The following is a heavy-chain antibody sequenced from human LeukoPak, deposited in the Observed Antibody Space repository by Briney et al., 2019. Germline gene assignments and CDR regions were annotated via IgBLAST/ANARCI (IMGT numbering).Heavy chain of an antibody. V-gene: IGHV3-7*03. CDR2: IKQDGSEK. Sequence: GRSLRLSCAASGFTFSSYGMHWVRQAPGRGLEWVANIKQDGSEKYYVDSVKGRFTISRDNAYNSLHLQMSSLRADDTAVYYCARQGSTWWDPFDFWGQGTLVTVSS. CDR3: ARQGSTWWDPFDF. J-gene: IGHJ4*02. D-gene: IGHD1-26*01. CDR1: GFTFSSYG.